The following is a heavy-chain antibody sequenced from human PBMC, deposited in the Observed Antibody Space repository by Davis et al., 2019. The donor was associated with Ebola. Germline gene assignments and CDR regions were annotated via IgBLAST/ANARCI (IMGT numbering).Heavy chain of an antibody. D-gene: IGHD6-6*01. Sequence: SETLSLTCAVYGGSFSGYYWSWIRQPPGKGLEWIGEINHSGSTNYNPSLKSRVTISVDTSKNQFSLKLSSVTATDTAVYYCARSQQLAAYYFDYWGQGTLVTVSS. J-gene: IGHJ4*02. CDR2: INHSGST. V-gene: IGHV4-34*01. CDR1: GGSFSGYY. CDR3: ARSQQLAAYYFDY.